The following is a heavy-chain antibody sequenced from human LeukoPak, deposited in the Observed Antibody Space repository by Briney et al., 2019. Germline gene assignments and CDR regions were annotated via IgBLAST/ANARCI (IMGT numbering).Heavy chain of an antibody. D-gene: IGHD2-15*01. CDR1: GDSVTGYF. CDR3: VIGVGWQPDY. J-gene: IGHJ4*02. CDR2: IYKIGTT. V-gene: IGHV4-59*02. Sequence: SETLSLTCTVFGDSVTGYFLNWVRQPPGKGLEWIGHIYKIGTTNYNPSLKSRLTISADASKNQFSLQLRSVTAADTAVYYCVIGVGWQPDYWGQGALVTVSS.